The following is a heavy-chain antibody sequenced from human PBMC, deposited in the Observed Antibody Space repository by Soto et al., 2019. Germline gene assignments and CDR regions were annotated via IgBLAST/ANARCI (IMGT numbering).Heavy chain of an antibody. CDR3: ASQGFSSNWPKYFQH. V-gene: IGHV4-59*01. J-gene: IGHJ1*01. Sequence: PSETLSLTCTVSGDSSSRYYWSWIRQPPGKGLEWIGYIYYSGNTNYNPSLKSRVTISLDMSKSQFSLKLSSVTAADTAVYYCASQGFSSNWPKYFQHWGQGTLVTVSS. CDR1: GDSSSRYY. D-gene: IGHD6-13*01. CDR2: IYYSGNT.